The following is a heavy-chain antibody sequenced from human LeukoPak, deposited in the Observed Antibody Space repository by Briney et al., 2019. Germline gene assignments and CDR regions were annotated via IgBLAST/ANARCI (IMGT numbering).Heavy chain of an antibody. V-gene: IGHV4-61*02. Sequence: PSETLSLTCTVSGGSISSGSYYWSWIRQPAGKGLEWIGRIYTSGSTNYNPSLKSRVTISVDTSKNQFSLKLSSVTAADTAVYYCARGQYYYGSGSLYFDYWGQGTLVTVSS. J-gene: IGHJ4*02. CDR1: GGSISSGSYY. CDR2: IYTSGST. CDR3: ARGQYYYGSGSLYFDY. D-gene: IGHD3-10*01.